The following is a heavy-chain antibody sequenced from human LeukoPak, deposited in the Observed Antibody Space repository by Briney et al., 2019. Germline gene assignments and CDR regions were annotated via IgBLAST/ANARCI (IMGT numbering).Heavy chain of an antibody. V-gene: IGHV4-59*12. D-gene: IGHD1-1*01. J-gene: IGHJ6*03. CDR1: GGSISSYY. CDR2: IYHSGST. Sequence: SETLSLTCTVSGGSISSYYWSWIRQPPGKGLEWIGYIYHSGSTYYNPSLKSRVTISVDRSKNQFSLKLSSVTAADTAVYYCARANWNFGSYYYMDVWGKGTTVTVSS. CDR3: ARANWNFGSYYYMDV.